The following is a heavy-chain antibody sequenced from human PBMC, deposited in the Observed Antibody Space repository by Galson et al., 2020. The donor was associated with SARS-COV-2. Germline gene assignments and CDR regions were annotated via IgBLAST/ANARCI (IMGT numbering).Heavy chain of an antibody. Sequence: SETLSLTCTVSGGSISSGSYYWSWIRQPAGKGLEWIGRIYTSGNTNYNPSLKSRVTISVDTSKNQFSLKLSSVTAADTAVYYCARDSGNNRGYYYYYYVMDVWGQGTTVTVSS. CDR3: ARDSGNNRGYYYYYYVMDV. V-gene: IGHV4-61*02. CDR2: IYTSGNT. J-gene: IGHJ6*02. CDR1: GGSISSGSYY. D-gene: IGHD3-10*01.